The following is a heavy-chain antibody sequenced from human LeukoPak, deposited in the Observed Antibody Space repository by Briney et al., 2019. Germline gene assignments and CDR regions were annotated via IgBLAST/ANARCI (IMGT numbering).Heavy chain of an antibody. V-gene: IGHV3-23*01. Sequence: GGSLRLSCAASGFTFSNYAMSWVRQAPGKGLDWVSAITGGGGNTYYADSGKGRFTISRSNSKDTLYLQITSLRAEDTPVYYCAKWGDYGVLTGYYVSDYWGQGALVTVSS. J-gene: IGHJ4*02. D-gene: IGHD3-9*01. CDR2: ITGGGGNT. CDR1: GFTFSNYA. CDR3: AKWGDYGVLTGYYVSDY.